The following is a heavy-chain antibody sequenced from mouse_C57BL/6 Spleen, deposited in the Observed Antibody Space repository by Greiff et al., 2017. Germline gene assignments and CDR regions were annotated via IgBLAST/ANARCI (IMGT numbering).Heavy chain of an antibody. V-gene: IGHV1-52*01. CDR2: IDPSDSET. J-gene: IGHJ3*01. CDR1: GYTFTSYW. D-gene: IGHD2-3*01. CDR3: AVAGDGYRFAY. Sequence: QVQLKQPGAELVRPGSSVKLSCKASGYTFTSYWMHWVKQRPIQGLEWIGNIDPSDSETHYNQKFKDKATLTVDKSSSTAYMQLSSLTSEDSAVYYCAVAGDGYRFAYWGQGTLVTVSA.